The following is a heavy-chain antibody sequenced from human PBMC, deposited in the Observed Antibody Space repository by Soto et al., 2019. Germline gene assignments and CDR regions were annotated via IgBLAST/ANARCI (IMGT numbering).Heavy chain of an antibody. J-gene: IGHJ5*02. CDR2: INPSGGRT. CDR1: GYIFTSFH. CDR3: ARAGINWLDP. D-gene: IGHD6-13*01. Sequence: GASVKVSCKASGYIFTSFHMHWVRQAPGQGLEWMGVINPSGGRTEYAQKFQGRVTMTSDTSTSTVYMELSTLRSEDTAVYYCARAGINWLDPWGQGTQVTVSS. V-gene: IGHV1-46*01.